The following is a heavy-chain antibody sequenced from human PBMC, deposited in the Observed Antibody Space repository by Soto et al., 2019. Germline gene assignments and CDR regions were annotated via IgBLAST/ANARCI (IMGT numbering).Heavy chain of an antibody. Sequence: ASVKVSCKVSGYTLTELSMHWVRQAPGKGLEWMGGFDPEDGETIYAQKFQGRVTMTEDTSTDTAYMELSSLRSEDTAVYYCATAASFLLVTWRKNWFDPWGQGTLVTVSS. CDR2: FDPEDGET. CDR1: GYTLTELS. D-gene: IGHD1-26*01. CDR3: ATAASFLLVTWRKNWFDP. V-gene: IGHV1-24*01. J-gene: IGHJ5*02.